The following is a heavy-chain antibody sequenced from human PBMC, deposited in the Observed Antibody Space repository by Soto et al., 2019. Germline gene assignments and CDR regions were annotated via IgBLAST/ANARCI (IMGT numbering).Heavy chain of an antibody. Sequence: VGSLRLSCAASGFTFSSYGMHWVRQAPGKGLEWVAVISYDGSNKYYADSVKGRFTISRDNSKNTLYLQMNSLRAEDTAVYYCAKGRRGGILDYWGQGTLVTVSS. D-gene: IGHD3-16*01. CDR2: ISYDGSNK. V-gene: IGHV3-30*18. CDR3: AKGRRGGILDY. CDR1: GFTFSSYG. J-gene: IGHJ4*02.